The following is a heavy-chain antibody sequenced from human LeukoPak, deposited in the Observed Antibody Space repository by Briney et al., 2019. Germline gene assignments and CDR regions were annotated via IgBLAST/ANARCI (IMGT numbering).Heavy chain of an antibody. D-gene: IGHD3-10*01. V-gene: IGHV3-23*01. CDR1: GFTFSSNA. J-gene: IGHJ4*02. Sequence: GGTLRLSCAVSGFTFSSNAMNWVRQAPGKGLEWVSVITANGGRTYYADSVKGRFTISRDNSKNTLSLQMYSLRADDTAVYYCAKDAVAPGSGGDYFDYWGQGTLVTVSS. CDR2: ITANGGRT. CDR3: AKDAVAPGSGGDYFDY.